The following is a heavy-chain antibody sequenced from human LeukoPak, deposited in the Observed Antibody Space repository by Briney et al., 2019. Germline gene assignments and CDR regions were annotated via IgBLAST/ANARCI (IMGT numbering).Heavy chain of an antibody. Sequence: SETLSLTCTVSGGSISSSSYYWGWIRQPPGKGLEWIGSIYYSGSTYYNPSLKSRVTISVDTSKNQFSLKLSSVTAADTAVYYCARVNYYDSSGYPGDAFDIWGQGTMVTVSS. CDR2: IYYSGST. V-gene: IGHV4-39*07. J-gene: IGHJ3*02. CDR3: ARVNYYDSSGYPGDAFDI. D-gene: IGHD3-22*01. CDR1: GGSISSSSYY.